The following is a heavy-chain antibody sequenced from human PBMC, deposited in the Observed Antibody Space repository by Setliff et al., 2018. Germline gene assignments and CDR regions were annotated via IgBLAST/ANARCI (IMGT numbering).Heavy chain of an antibody. CDR1: GGSFSGYQ. CDR2: INHSGST. V-gene: IGHV4-34*01. J-gene: IGHJ2*01. CDR3: ARAQVVFAISAPVWYFEL. D-gene: IGHD2-21*01. Sequence: SETLSLTCVVYGGSFSGYQWSWIRQSPGKGLEWIGEINHSGSTNYNPSLKSRVSMSVEKSKKQFSLKLTSVTAADTAVYYCARAQVVFAISAPVWYFELWGRGTQVTVPQ.